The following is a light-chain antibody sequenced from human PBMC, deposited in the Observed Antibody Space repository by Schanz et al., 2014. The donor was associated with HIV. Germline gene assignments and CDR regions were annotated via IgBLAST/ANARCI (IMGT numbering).Light chain of an antibody. CDR1: QSVSRNY. CDR2: GAS. CDR3: QQYGSSPPT. V-gene: IGKV3-20*01. Sequence: ETVLTQSPGTLSLSPGERATLSCRASQSVSRNYVAWYQQKPGQAPRLFIYGASSRATGIPDRFSGSWSGTDFTLTISRLEPEDFAVYHCQQYGSSPPTFGQGTKVEIK. J-gene: IGKJ1*01.